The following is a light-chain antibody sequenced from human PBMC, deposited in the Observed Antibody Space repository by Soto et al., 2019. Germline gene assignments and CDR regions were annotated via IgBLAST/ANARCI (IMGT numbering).Light chain of an antibody. CDR3: EQPRPAAAIT. J-gene: IGKJ4*01. Sequence: SSNYLAWFQQKPGQAPRLLISGASNRASDIPDRFSGSGSWTTYALTMRSLQPCETALPYYEQPRPAAAITFGGGTKVDIK. CDR2: GAS. CDR1: SSNY. V-gene: IGKV3-20*01.